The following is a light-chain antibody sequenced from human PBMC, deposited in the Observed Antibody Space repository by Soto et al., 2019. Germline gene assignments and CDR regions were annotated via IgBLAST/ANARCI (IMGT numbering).Light chain of an antibody. J-gene: IGKJ4*01. Sequence: DIQMTQSPSSLSASIGDRVTITCRASQSISSYLNWYQQKPGKAPKLMIYAASSLQSGVPTRFSGSGTGTDFNLTISSPQPEDFATYYCQQSDTTPLTVGGGIKVETK. CDR1: QSISSY. V-gene: IGKV1-39*01. CDR2: AAS. CDR3: QQSDTTPLT.